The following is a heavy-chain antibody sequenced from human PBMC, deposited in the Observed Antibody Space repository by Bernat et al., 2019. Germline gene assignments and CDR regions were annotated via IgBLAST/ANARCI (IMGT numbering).Heavy chain of an antibody. Sequence: QVQLVESGGGVVQPGRSLRISCAASGFSFSNYAMHWVRQAPGKGLDWVAVISDTGSDKHYADSVKGRFTISRDNSKNTLDLLMNSLRAEDTAVSYCAGDRQQLVPFDYWGQGTLVTVSS. CDR2: ISDTGSDK. J-gene: IGHJ4*02. D-gene: IGHD6-6*01. CDR1: GFSFSNYA. CDR3: AGDRQQLVPFDY. V-gene: IGHV3-30*01.